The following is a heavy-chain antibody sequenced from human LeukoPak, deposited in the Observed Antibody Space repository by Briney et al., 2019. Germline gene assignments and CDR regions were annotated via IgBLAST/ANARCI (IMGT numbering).Heavy chain of an antibody. CDR1: GYTLTSYD. CDR3: AQDYGRDGEGTMFDY. J-gene: IGHJ4*02. V-gene: IGHV1-8*01. Sequence: ASVKVSCKASGYTLTSYDINWVRQATGQGLEWMGWMNPNSGNTGYAQKFQGRVTMTRNTSISTAYMELSSLRSEDTAVYYCAQDYGRDGEGTMFDYWGQGILVTVSS. CDR2: MNPNSGNT. D-gene: IGHD3-10*01.